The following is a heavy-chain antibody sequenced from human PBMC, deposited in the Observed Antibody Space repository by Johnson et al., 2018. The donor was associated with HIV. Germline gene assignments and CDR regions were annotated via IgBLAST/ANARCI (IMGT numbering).Heavy chain of an antibody. J-gene: IGHJ3*02. CDR1: GFTFSSYA. D-gene: IGHD2-2*01. CDR3: AIDLSVESYQLLSVFSYAFDI. Sequence: QMLLVESGGGVVQPGRSLRLSCAASGFTFSSYAMHWVRQAPGKGLEWVAVISYDGSDKYYADSVKGRFTISRDNSKNTLFLHMNSLRAEDTAVYYCAIDLSVESYQLLSVFSYAFDIWGQGTMVTVSS. CDR2: ISYDGSDK. V-gene: IGHV3-30*04.